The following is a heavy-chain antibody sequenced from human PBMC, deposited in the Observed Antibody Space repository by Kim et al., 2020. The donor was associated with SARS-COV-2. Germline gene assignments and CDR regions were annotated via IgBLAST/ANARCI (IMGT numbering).Heavy chain of an antibody. D-gene: IGHD4-17*01. J-gene: IGHJ4*02. V-gene: IGHV3-15*01. CDR3: TTGGGDYVTPFDY. Sequence: GGSLRLSCAASGFTFSNAWMSWVRQAPGKGLEWVGRIKSKTDGGTTDYAAPVKGRFTISRDDSKNTLYLQMNSLKTEDTAVYYCTTGGGDYVTPFDYWGQGTLVTVSS. CDR1: GFTFSNAW. CDR2: IKSKTDGGTT.